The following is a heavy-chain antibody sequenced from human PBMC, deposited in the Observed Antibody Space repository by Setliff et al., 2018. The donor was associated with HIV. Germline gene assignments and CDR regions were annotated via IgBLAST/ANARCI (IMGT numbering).Heavy chain of an antibody. J-gene: IGHJ3*01. CDR2: VHYAGSA. Sequence: PSETLSLTCSVSGDSMDNDYWSWVRQPPGKGLEWIGFVHYAGSATYNPSLKSRVTISRDRSKKQFSLKVTSVTAADTAVYYCARDRDFGGNRDAFDFWGPGTLVTVS. D-gene: IGHD3-10*01. V-gene: IGHV4-59*01. CDR1: GDSMDNDY. CDR3: ARDRDFGGNRDAFDF.